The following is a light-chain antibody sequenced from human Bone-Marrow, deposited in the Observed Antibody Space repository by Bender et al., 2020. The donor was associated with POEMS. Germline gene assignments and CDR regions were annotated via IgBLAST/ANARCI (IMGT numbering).Light chain of an antibody. V-gene: IGLV2-23*02. CDR1: SSDVGSYNL. CDR2: EVN. Sequence: QSALTQPASVSGSTGQSITISCTGTSSDVGSYNLVSWYQQHPGKAPKLMIYEVNERPSGVSNRFSGSKSGNTASLTISGLQAEDEADFYCCSYAGSSTLVFGGGTKLTVL. J-gene: IGLJ2*01. CDR3: CSYAGSSTLV.